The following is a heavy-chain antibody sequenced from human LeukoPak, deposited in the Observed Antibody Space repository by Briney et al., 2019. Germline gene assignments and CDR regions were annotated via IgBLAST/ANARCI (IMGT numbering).Heavy chain of an antibody. CDR3: ARGLVVPAATRYWYFDL. CDR2: INHSGST. J-gene: IGHJ2*01. V-gene: IGHV4-34*01. Sequence: SETLSLTCAVYGGSFSGHYWSWIRQPPGKGLEWIGEINHSGSTNYNPSLKSRVTISVDTSKNQFSLKLSSVTAADTAVYYCARGLVVPAATRYWYFDLWGRGTLVTVSS. D-gene: IGHD2-2*01. CDR1: GGSFSGHY.